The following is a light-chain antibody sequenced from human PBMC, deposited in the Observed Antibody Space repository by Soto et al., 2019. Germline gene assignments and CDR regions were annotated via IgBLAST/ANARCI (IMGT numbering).Light chain of an antibody. V-gene: IGKV1-16*02. CDR3: QQYHNYPVT. CDR1: QEISNH. Sequence: DIQMTQSPSSLSASVGDRVTITCRASQEISNHLAWFQQKPGKPPKSLIYDASSLQSGVPSKFSGSGSGTDVTLTSSSLQPEDFANYYCQQYHNYPVTFGGGTKVEIK. J-gene: IGKJ4*01. CDR2: DAS.